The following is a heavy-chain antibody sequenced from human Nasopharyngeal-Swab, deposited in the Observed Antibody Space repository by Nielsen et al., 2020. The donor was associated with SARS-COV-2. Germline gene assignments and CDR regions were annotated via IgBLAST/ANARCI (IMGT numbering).Heavy chain of an antibody. CDR2: INPNSGGT. CDR3: ASRQDYYYGMDV. J-gene: IGHJ6*02. CDR1: GGTFSSYA. V-gene: IGHV1-2*06. Sequence: ASVKVSCKASGGTFSSYAISWVRQAPGQGLEWMGRINPNSGGTNYAQKFQGRVTMTRDTSISTAYMELSRLRSDDTAVYYCASRQDYYYGMDVWGQGTTVTVSS.